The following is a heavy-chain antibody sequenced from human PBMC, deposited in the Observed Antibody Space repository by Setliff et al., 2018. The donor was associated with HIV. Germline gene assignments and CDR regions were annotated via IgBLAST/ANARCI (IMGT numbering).Heavy chain of an antibody. CDR1: YYSIRSEYY. CDR2: PYQSGSA. D-gene: IGHD3-16*01. V-gene: IGHV4-38-2*02. J-gene: IGHJ4*02. Sequence: PSETLSLTCTVSYYSIRSEYYWGWVRQPPGKGLEWIGSPYQSGSAYYNPSLKSRVTMSVDTSKDQFSLRLRSVTAADTAVYYCVRLNTFILYTDYWGQGILVTVSS. CDR3: VRLNTFILYTDY.